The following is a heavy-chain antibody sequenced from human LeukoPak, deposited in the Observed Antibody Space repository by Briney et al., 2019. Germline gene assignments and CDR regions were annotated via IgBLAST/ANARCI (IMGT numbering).Heavy chain of an antibody. CDR3: ARDLRAAAGKSFDY. CDR2: IYHSGST. CDR1: GYSISSGYY. D-gene: IGHD6-13*01. J-gene: IGHJ4*02. V-gene: IGHV4-38-2*02. Sequence: PSETLSLTCTVSGYSISSGYYWGWIRQPPGKGLEWIGSIYHSGSTYYNPSLKSRVTISVDTSRNHFSLKLSSVTAADTALYYCARDLRAAAGKSFDYWGQGILVTVSS.